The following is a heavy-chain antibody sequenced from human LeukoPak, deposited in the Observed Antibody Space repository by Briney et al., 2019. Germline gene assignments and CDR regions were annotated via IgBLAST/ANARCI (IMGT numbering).Heavy chain of an antibody. CDR3: ARFLTDVWDYYYGMDV. D-gene: IGHD3-9*01. CDR1: GGSFSGYY. Sequence: SETLSLTCAVYGGSFSGYYWSWIRQPPGKKLEWIGYIYYSGSTNYNPSLKSRVTISVDTSKNQFSLKLSSVTAADTAVYYCARFLTDVWDYYYGMDVWGQGTTVTVSS. J-gene: IGHJ6*02. V-gene: IGHV4-59*01. CDR2: IYYSGST.